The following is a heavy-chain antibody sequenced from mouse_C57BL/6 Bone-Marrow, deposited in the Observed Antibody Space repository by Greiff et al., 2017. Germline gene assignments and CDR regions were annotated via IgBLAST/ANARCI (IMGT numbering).Heavy chain of an antibody. V-gene: IGHV1-18*01. J-gene: IGHJ2*01. CDR3: ARGRGFDY. CDR1: GYTFTDYN. CDR2: INPNNGGT. Sequence: EVQLQQSGPELVKPGASVKISCKASGYTFTDYNMDWVKQSPGKSLEWIGEINPNNGGTIYNQKFKGKATLTVDKSSSTSYMELRSLTSEDTAFYYSARGRGFDYWGQGTTLTVSS.